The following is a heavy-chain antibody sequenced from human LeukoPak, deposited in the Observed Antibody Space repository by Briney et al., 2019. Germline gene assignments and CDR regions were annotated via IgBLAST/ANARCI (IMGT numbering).Heavy chain of an antibody. J-gene: IGHJ4*02. CDR1: GFTFSSYS. Sequence: GGSLRLSCAASGFTFSSYSMNWVRQAPGKGLEWVSSISSSSSYIYYADSVKGRFTISRDNSKNTLYLQMNSLRAEDTAVYYCAKGKDADDILTGLDYWGQGTLVTVSS. CDR3: AKGKDADDILTGLDY. D-gene: IGHD3-9*01. CDR2: ISSSSSYI. V-gene: IGHV3-21*01.